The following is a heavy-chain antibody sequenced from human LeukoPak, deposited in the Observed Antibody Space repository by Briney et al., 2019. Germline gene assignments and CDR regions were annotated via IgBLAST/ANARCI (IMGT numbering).Heavy chain of an antibody. CDR2: IYTSGST. J-gene: IGHJ6*02. CDR3: AREGRGYSYAYYYYYGMDV. D-gene: IGHD5-18*01. Sequence: PSETLSLTCTVSGGSISSYYWSWIRQPAGKGLEWIGRIYTSGSTNYNPSLKSRVTMSVDTSKNQFSLKLSSVTAADTAVYYCAREGRGYSYAYYYYYGMDVWGQGTTVTVS. CDR1: GGSISSYY. V-gene: IGHV4-4*07.